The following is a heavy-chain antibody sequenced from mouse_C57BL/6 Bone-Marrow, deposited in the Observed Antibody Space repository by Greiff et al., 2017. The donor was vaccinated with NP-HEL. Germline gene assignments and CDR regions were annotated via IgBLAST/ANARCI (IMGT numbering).Heavy chain of an antibody. CDR3: ARDKFGGYYPFAY. CDR1: GYSITSGYY. Sequence: EVKLQESGPGLVKPSQSLSLTCSVTGYSITSGYYWNWIRQFPGNKLEWMGYISYDGSNNYNPSLKNRISITRDTSKNQFFLKLNSVTTEDTATYYCARDKFGGYYPFAYWGQGTLVTVSA. CDR2: ISYDGSN. V-gene: IGHV3-6*01. D-gene: IGHD2-3*01. J-gene: IGHJ3*01.